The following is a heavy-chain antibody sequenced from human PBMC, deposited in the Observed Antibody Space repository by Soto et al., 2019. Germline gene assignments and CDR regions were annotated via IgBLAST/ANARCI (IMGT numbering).Heavy chain of an antibody. Sequence: EVQLVESGGGLVKPGGSLRLSCAASGFTFSSYSMNWVRQAPGKGLEWVSSISSSSSYIYYADSVKGRFTISRDNAKNSLYLQMNSLRAEDTAVYYCARSGTETTAIYGMDVWGQGTTVTVSS. CDR1: GFTFSSYS. CDR2: ISSSSSYI. D-gene: IGHD4-4*01. CDR3: ARSGTETTAIYGMDV. V-gene: IGHV3-21*01. J-gene: IGHJ6*02.